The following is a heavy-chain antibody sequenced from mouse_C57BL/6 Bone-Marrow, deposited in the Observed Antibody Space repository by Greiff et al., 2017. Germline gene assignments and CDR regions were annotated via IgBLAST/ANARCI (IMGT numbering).Heavy chain of an antibody. J-gene: IGHJ3*01. CDR2: ISSGGSYT. CDR3: ARRYYDGYYVWFAY. D-gene: IGHD2-3*01. Sequence: DVMLVESGGDLVKPGGSLKLSCAASGFTFSSYGMSWVRQTPDKRLEWVATISSGGSYTYYPDSVKGRFTISRDNAKNTLYLQMSSLKSEDTAMYYCARRYYDGYYVWFAYWGQGTLVTVSA. V-gene: IGHV5-6*02. CDR1: GFTFSSYG.